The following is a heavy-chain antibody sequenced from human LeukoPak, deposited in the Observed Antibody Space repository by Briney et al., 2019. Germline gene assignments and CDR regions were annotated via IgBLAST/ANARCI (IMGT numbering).Heavy chain of an antibody. D-gene: IGHD6-25*01. Sequence: PGRSLRLSCAAAGFIFSNYAMHWVRQAPGKGLEWVAVIAADGRDKNHADSAKGRFTISRDNSKKAVYLEMNSLRAEDTAVYYCARDRQRAAAYYFDHWSQGTLVTASS. CDR1: GFIFSNYA. V-gene: IGHV3-30*04. CDR2: IAADGRDK. CDR3: ARDRQRAAAYYFDH. J-gene: IGHJ4*02.